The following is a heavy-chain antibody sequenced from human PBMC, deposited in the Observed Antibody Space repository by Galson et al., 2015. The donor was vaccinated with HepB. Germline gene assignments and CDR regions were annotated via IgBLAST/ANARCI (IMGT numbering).Heavy chain of an antibody. CDR3: ATEESWGTSGQYTHTLDS. CDR1: GFPFHHAW. V-gene: IGHV3-15*07. J-gene: IGHJ4*02. D-gene: IGHD3-16*01. Sequence: SLRLSCAASGFPFHHAWMNWVRQAPGKGLEWVGRTKTNAEGGATDYATPGKGRFTISRDDSKNMIFLVMNSLTTEVTGVYFCATEESWGTSGQYTHTLDSWGQGTLVTVSS. CDR2: TKTNAEGGAT.